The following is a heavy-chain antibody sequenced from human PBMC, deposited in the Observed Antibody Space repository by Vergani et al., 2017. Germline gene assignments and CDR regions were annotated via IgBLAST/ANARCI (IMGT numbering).Heavy chain of an antibody. D-gene: IGHD2-15*01. CDR2: IYTSGST. Sequence: QVQLQESGPGLVKPSQTLSLTCTGSGGSISSGSYYWSWIRQPAGKGMEWMGRIYTSGSTNYNPSLKSRVTISVDTSKNQFSLKLSSVTAADTAVYYCARAVVVVAAAGKYLDYWGQGTLVTVSS. CDR3: ARAVVVVAAAGKYLDY. J-gene: IGHJ4*02. CDR1: GGSISSGSYY. V-gene: IGHV4-61*02.